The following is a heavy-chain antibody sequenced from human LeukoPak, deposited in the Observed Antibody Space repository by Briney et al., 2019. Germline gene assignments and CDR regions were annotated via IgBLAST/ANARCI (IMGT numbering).Heavy chain of an antibody. D-gene: IGHD3-22*01. CDR2: IKSKTDGGTT. V-gene: IGHV3-15*01. Sequence: GGSLRLSCAASGFTFSSNYMSWVRQAPGKGLEWVGRIKSKTDGGTTDYAAPVKGRFTISRDDSKNTLYLQMNSLKTEDTAVYYCLTSYYYDSSGYFYFDYWGQGTLVTVSS. CDR3: LTSYYYDSSGYFYFDY. CDR1: GFTFSSNY. J-gene: IGHJ4*02.